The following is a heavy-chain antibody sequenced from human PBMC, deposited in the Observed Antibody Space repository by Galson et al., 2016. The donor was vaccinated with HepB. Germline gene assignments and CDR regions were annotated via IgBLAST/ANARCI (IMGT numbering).Heavy chain of an antibody. J-gene: IGHJ5*02. Sequence: SLRLSCAGNGFNFGDYPVSWVRQAPGKGLEWISFIRTKLYGGTREYAASVKGRFTTSRDDSKAVAYLQLDGLKTEDSAVYYCTRVVSSWYRFDPWGPGTLVTVSS. CDR1: GFNFGDYP. D-gene: IGHD6-13*01. CDR3: TRVVSSWYRFDP. V-gene: IGHV3-49*04. CDR2: IRTKLYGGTR.